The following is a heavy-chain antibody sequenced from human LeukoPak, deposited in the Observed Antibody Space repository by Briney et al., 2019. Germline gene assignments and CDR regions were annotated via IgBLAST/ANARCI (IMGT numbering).Heavy chain of an antibody. Sequence: GASVKVSCKASGYTFTSYAMNWVRQAPGQGLEWMGWIYTNTGNPTYARGFTGRFVFSLDTSVSTAYLQISSLKAEDTAVYYCARKTMYSSSWYVPPYGMDVWGQGTTVTVSS. J-gene: IGHJ6*02. CDR1: GYTFTSYA. CDR2: IYTNTGNP. D-gene: IGHD6-13*01. CDR3: ARKTMYSSSWYVPPYGMDV. V-gene: IGHV7-4-1*02.